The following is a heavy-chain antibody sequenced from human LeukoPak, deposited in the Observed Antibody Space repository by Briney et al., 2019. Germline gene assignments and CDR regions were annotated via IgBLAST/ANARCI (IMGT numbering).Heavy chain of an antibody. CDR1: GFTFSSYS. V-gene: IGHV3-21*01. D-gene: IGHD3-10*01. Sequence: GGSLRLSCAASGFTFSSYSVNWVRQAPGKGLEWVSSISSSSSYIYYADSVKGRFTISRDNAKNSLYLQMNSLRAEDTAVYYCARDTTGHYYGSGSYSWGQGTLVTVSS. CDR2: ISSSSSYI. J-gene: IGHJ5*02. CDR3: ARDTTGHYYGSGSYS.